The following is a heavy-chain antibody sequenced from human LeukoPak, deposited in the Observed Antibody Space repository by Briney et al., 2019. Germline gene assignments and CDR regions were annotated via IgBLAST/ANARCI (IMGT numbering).Heavy chain of an antibody. CDR1: GFTFDDYA. J-gene: IGHJ4*02. V-gene: IGHV3-9*01. CDR2: ISWNSGSI. Sequence: GVSLRLSCAASGFTFDDYAMHWVRQAPGKGLEWVSGISWNSGSIGYADSVKGRFTISRDNAKNSLYLQMNSLRAEDTALYYCAKDRSWGQGTMVTVSS. CDR3: AKDRS.